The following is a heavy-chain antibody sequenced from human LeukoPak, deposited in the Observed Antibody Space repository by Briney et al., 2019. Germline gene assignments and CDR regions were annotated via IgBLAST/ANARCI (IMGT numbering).Heavy chain of an antibody. D-gene: IGHD3-9*01. Sequence: PSETLSLTCRVSGGSLSSYYWSWMRQPPGKGLEWIGYIYYSGTTNYNPSLKSRVTISLDTSKNQFSLKLSSVTAADTAVYYCARRTGYYNGFDYWGQGTLVTVSS. CDR3: ARRTGYYNGFDY. J-gene: IGHJ4*02. CDR2: IYYSGTT. CDR1: GGSLSSYY. V-gene: IGHV4-59*01.